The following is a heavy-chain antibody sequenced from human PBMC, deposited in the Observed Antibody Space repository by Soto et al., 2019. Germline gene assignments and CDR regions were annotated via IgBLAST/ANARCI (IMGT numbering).Heavy chain of an antibody. J-gene: IGHJ3*01. CDR3: ARGDRGAFDL. Sequence: GGSLRLSCAASGFTFNSYAMNWVRQAPGKGLEWVSSISGGGGGTYYADSVKGRLTISRDNAKNTLYLQMNSLRAEDTAVYYCARGDRGAFDLWGQGTMVTVSS. CDR1: GFTFNSYA. D-gene: IGHD2-21*02. V-gene: IGHV3-23*01. CDR2: ISGGGGGT.